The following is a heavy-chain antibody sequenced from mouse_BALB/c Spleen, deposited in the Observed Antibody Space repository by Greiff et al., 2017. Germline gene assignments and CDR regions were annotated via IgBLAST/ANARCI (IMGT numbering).Heavy chain of an antibody. Sequence: EVQLVESGPGLVKPSQSLSLTCTVTGYSITSDYAWNWIRQFPGNKLEWMGYISYSGSTSYNPSLKSRISITRDTSKNQFFLQLNSVTTEDTATYYCARHYYGYFDYWGQGTTLTVSS. J-gene: IGHJ2*01. V-gene: IGHV3-2*02. D-gene: IGHD1-2*01. CDR1: GYSITSDYA. CDR2: ISYSGST. CDR3: ARHYYGYFDY.